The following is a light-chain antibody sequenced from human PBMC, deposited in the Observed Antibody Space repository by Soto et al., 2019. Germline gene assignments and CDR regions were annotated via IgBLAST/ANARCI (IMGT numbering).Light chain of an antibody. CDR1: QSVSSSY. V-gene: IGKV3-20*01. Sequence: EIVLTQSPGTLSLSPGERATLSCRASQSVSSSYLAWYQQKPGQAPRLLIYGASSRATGIPDRFSGSGSGTAFTLTISTLEPEDFAVYYCQQYGSSPLWTFGQGTKVEIK. CDR2: GAS. J-gene: IGKJ1*01. CDR3: QQYGSSPLWT.